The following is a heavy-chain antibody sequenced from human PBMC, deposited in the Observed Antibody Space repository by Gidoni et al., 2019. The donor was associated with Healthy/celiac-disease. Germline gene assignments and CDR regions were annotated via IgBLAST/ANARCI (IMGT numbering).Heavy chain of an antibody. Sequence: VQLQQWGAGLLKPSETLSLTCAVYGGSFSGYYWSWIRQPPGKGLEWIGEITHRGSTNYNPSLKSRVTIAVDTSKNQFSLKLSSVTAAETAVYYCARGSRYGRWNPSYFDYWGQGTLVTVSS. V-gene: IGHV4-34*01. CDR1: GGSFSGYY. J-gene: IGHJ4*02. D-gene: IGHD5-18*01. CDR2: ITHRGST. CDR3: ARGSRYGRWNPSYFDY.